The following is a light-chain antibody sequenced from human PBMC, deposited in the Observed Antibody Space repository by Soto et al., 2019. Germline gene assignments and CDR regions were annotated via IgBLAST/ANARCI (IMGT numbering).Light chain of an antibody. Sequence: EIVMTQSPATLSVSPGERATLSCRASQSVSSNLAWYQQKPGQAPRLLIYGASTRATGIPTRFSGSGSGTEFTLTISSLQSEDFAVYYCQQYNTWSQFGQGTKVYIK. J-gene: IGKJ1*01. V-gene: IGKV3-15*01. CDR2: GAS. CDR3: QQYNTWSQ. CDR1: QSVSSN.